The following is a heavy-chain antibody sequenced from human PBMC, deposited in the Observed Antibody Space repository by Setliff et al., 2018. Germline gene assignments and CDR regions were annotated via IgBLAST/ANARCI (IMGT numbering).Heavy chain of an antibody. CDR1: GGSISTYY. D-gene: IGHD6-19*01. J-gene: IGHJ5*02. CDR2: VFVSGST. Sequence: KPSETLSLTCTVSGGSISTYYWGWIRRPAGKGLEWIGRVFVSGSTNYNPSLKSRVTMSVDTSRNQFSLKLTSVSAADTAIYYCARDTSSDWAAWFDPWSLGIMVTVSS. CDR3: ARDTSSDWAAWFDP. V-gene: IGHV4-4*07.